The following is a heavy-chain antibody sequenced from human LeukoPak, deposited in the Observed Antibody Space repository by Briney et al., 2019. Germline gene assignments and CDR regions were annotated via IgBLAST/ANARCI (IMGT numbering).Heavy chain of an antibody. J-gene: IGHJ4*02. CDR3: ARIGHEDYYFDY. CDR1: GGSISSYY. CDR2: IYYSGST. V-gene: IGHV4-59*01. Sequence: SEALSLTCTVSGGSISSYYWSWIRQPPGKGLEWIGYIYYSGSTNYNPSLKSRVTISVDTSKNQFSLKLSSVTAADTAVYYCARIGHEDYYFDYWGQGTLVTVSS.